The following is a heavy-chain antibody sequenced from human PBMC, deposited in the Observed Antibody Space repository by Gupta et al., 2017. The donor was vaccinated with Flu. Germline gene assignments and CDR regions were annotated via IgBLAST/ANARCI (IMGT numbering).Heavy chain of an antibody. V-gene: IGHV3-23*01. CDR2: ISDSGRSI. Sequence: APGKGLEWVSSISDSGRSIHSADSVKGRFTISRDNSRNTLYLQMNSLRAEDTAVYFCVKDSGDIVAARPFDIWGQGTMVTVSS. D-gene: IGHD5-12*01. J-gene: IGHJ3*02. CDR3: VKDSGDIVAARPFDI.